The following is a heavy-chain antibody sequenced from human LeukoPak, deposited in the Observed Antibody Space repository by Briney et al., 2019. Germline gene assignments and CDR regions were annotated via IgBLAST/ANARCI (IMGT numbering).Heavy chain of an antibody. J-gene: IGHJ4*02. D-gene: IGHD3-10*01. CDR2: IGDSGATT. CDR1: GFTLSSYA. Sequence: GGSLRLSCAASGFTLSSYAMTWVRQAPGKGLEWISDIGDSGATTYYADSVKGRFTISRDNSKNTLYLQMSSLRAEDTAVYFCASFHYYGSGAYYLSYWGQGTLVTVSS. V-gene: IGHV3-23*01. CDR3: ASFHYYGSGAYYLSY.